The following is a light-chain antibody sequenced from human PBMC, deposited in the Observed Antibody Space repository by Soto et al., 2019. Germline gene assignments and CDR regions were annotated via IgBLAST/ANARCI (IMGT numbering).Light chain of an antibody. V-gene: IGKV3-11*01. Sequence: TVLTQSPATLSLSPGERATLSCKASQSIGNSLGWFQQKPGQAPRLLIDDAFNSATGIPARFTGCGSGSDFTPAISSLEPEDFGVYYCRQRYNWPLTFGGGTKVEIK. CDR2: DAF. CDR3: RQRYNWPLT. CDR1: QSIGNS. J-gene: IGKJ4*01.